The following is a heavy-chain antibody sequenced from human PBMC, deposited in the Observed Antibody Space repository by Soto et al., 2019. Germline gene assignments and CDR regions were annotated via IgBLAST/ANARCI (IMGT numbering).Heavy chain of an antibody. CDR2: IYYIGST. Sequence: SEPLSLTCTVSGGSINTNIYYWGWIRHPPGNGLEWIGSIYYIGSTYYNPSLRSRVTISVDTSRNQFSLKLSSVTAADTAVYYCARHPASHYYYDYRRYAREFDSWGAGPLITVST. CDR1: GGSINTNIYY. J-gene: IGHJ4*02. CDR3: ARHPASHYYYDYRRYAREFDS. D-gene: IGHD3-22*01. V-gene: IGHV4-39*01.